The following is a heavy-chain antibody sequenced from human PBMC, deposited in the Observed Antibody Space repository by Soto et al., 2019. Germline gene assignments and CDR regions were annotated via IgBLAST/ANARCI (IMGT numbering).Heavy chain of an antibody. CDR3: ARGYCSSTSCYPDFTDGGDP. CDR1: GGSISSYY. CDR2: IYYSGST. D-gene: IGHD2-2*01. V-gene: IGHV4-59*12. J-gene: IGHJ5*02. Sequence: PSETLSLTCTVSGGSISSYYWSWIRQPPGKGLEWIGYIYYSGSTNYNPSLKSRVTISVDTSKNQFSLKLSSVTAADTAVYYCARGYCSSTSCYPDFTDGGDPWGQGTLVTVSS.